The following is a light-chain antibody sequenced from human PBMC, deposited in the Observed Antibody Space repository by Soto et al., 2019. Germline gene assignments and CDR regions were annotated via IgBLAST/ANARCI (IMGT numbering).Light chain of an antibody. CDR1: QSVGSY. Sequence: EIVMTQAPATLSVSPGERATLSCRASQSVGSYFAWYQQKPGQTPRLLIYDTSYRATGIPARFSGSGSGTDFALTISGLEPEDFAVYYCQKRTNWPWKCGQGNTVDIK. CDR2: DTS. J-gene: IGKJ1*01. V-gene: IGKV3-11*01. CDR3: QKRTNWPWK.